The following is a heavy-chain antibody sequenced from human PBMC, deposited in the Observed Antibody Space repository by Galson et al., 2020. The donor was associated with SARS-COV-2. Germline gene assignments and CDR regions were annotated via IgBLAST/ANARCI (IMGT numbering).Heavy chain of an antibody. CDR3: ARDIYSSSYLGRWFDP. D-gene: IGHD2-2*01. CDR2: IRGSGSTT. Sequence: GGSLKISCSAPGFTFKSYAMTWVRLAPGKGPEWVSTIRGSGSTTSYADSVKGRFTLYRDNVKNMMYLQLNKLRAEETAIYFCARDIYSSSYLGRWFDPGGQGTLVTVSS. J-gene: IGHJ5*02. V-gene: IGHV3-23*01. CDR1: GFTFKSYA.